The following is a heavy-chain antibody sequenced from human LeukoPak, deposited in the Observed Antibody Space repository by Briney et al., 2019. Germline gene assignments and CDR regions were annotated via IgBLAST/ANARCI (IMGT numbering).Heavy chain of an antibody. CDR2: IIPIFGTA. V-gene: IGHV1-69*06. D-gene: IGHD2-15*01. CDR3: ARGRLGGGSYFDY. CDR1: GYTFTSYG. J-gene: IGHJ4*02. Sequence: SVKVSCKASGYTFTSYGISWVRQAPGQGLEWMGGIIPIFGTANYAQEFQGRVTITADKSTSTAYMELSSLRSEDTAVYYCARGRLGGGSYFDYWGQGTLVTVSS.